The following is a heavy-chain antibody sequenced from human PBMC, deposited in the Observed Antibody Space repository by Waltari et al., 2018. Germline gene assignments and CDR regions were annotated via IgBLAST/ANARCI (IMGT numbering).Heavy chain of an antibody. D-gene: IGHD3-16*01. V-gene: IGHV3-23*01. CDR2: ITGSGDST. J-gene: IGHJ4*02. CDR3: AKSRGSSYGTEYLDY. Sequence: EVQLLESGGGLVQPGGSLRLSCAASGFTFRSYAMNWVRQAPGEGLEWVSLITGSGDSTYYADSVKGRFTVSRDNSKNTLYLQMNSLRAEDTAVYYCAKSRGSSYGTEYLDYWGQGTLVTVSS. CDR1: GFTFRSYA.